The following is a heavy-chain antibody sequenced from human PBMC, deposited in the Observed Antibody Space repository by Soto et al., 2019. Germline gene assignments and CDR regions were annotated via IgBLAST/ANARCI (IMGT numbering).Heavy chain of an antibody. CDR3: TGVQNWTFDS. J-gene: IGHJ4*02. CDR1: GFTFSDHY. CDR2: IRKEANSYTT. D-gene: IGHD3-3*01. V-gene: IGHV3-72*01. Sequence: EVQLVESGGGLVQPEGSLRLSCAASGFTFSDHYMDWVRQAPGKGLEWVGRIRKEANSYTTEYATSVKGRFTISRDDSKTSPYLQMNSMKTADTAVDYCTGVQNWTFDSWGQGTLVTVSS.